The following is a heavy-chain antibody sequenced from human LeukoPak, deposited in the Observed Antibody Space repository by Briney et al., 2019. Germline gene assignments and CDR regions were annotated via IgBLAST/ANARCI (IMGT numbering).Heavy chain of an antibody. J-gene: IGHJ4*02. D-gene: IGHD3-9*01. CDR2: IYYSGST. CDR1: GGSISSYY. V-gene: IGHV4-59*01. Sequence: SETLSLTCTVSGGSISSYYWSWIRQPPGKGREWIGYIYYSGSTNYNPSLKSRVTISVDTSKNQFSLKLSSVTAADTAVYYCAREGGGDILTGYVSGWGQGTLVTVSS. CDR3: AREGGGDILTGYVSG.